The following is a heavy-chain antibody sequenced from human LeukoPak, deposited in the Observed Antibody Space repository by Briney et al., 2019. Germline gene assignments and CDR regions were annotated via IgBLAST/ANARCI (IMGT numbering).Heavy chain of an antibody. J-gene: IGHJ1*01. D-gene: IGHD6-19*01. CDR2: ISGSGGST. V-gene: IGHV3-23*01. CDR1: GFTFSSYA. CDR3: ARDGGGGWYEYFQY. Sequence: PGGSLRLSCAASGFTFSSYAMSWVRQAPGKGLEWVSAISGSGGSTYYADSVKGRFTISRDNSKNTLYLQMNSLRAEDTAVYYCARDGGGGWYEYFQYWGQGALVTVSS.